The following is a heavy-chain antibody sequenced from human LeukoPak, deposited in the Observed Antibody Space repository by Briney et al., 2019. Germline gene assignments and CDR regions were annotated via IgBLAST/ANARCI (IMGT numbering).Heavy chain of an antibody. Sequence: SQTLSLTCTVSGVSISSTYYWSWIRQHPGKGLEWIGYIYYSGRTYYNPSLKSRVTMSVDTSKNQFSLKLSSVTAADTAVFYCARDLGYYFEDWGQGILVTVSS. CDR1: GVSISSTYY. D-gene: IGHD3-16*01. CDR3: ARDLGYYFED. CDR2: IYYSGRT. V-gene: IGHV4-31*03. J-gene: IGHJ4*02.